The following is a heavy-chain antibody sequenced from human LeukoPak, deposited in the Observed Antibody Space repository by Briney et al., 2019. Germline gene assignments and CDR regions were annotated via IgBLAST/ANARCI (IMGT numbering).Heavy chain of an antibody. CDR3: ARHRRGSSEGY. D-gene: IGHD1-26*01. CDR2: IYHSGST. J-gene: IGHJ4*02. Sequence: KPSETLSLTCAVSGYSISSGYYWGWIRHPPRKGPEWSGSIYHSGSTYYNPSLKSRITISVDTSKHQFSLKLSSVTAADTAVYYCARHRRGSSEGYWGQGTLVTVSS. V-gene: IGHV4-38-2*01. CDR1: GYSISSGYY.